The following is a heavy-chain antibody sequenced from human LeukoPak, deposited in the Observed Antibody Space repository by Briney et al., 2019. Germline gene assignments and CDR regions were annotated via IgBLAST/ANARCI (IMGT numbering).Heavy chain of an antibody. Sequence: ASVKVSCKASGYTFTGYYMHWVRQAPGQGLEWMGWINPNSGGTNYAQKFQGRVTMTRDTSISIAYMELSRLRSDDTAVCYCARDIMAIVGASGYWGQGTLVTVSS. V-gene: IGHV1-2*02. CDR3: ARDIMAIVGASGY. D-gene: IGHD1-26*01. CDR2: INPNSGGT. CDR1: GYTFTGYY. J-gene: IGHJ4*02.